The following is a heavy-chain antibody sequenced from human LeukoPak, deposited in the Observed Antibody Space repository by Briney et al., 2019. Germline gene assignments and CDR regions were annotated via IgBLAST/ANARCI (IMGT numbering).Heavy chain of an antibody. Sequence: GGSLRLSCAASGFTVSSNYMNWVRQAPGKGLEWVSVIYSGGSTYYADSVKGRFTISRDDSKNTLYLQMNSLKTEDTAVYYCTTSIAAAGNFYYFDYWGQGTLVTVSS. CDR3: TTSIAAAGNFYYFDY. CDR2: IYSGGST. CDR1: GFTVSSNY. V-gene: IGHV3-66*01. J-gene: IGHJ4*02. D-gene: IGHD6-13*01.